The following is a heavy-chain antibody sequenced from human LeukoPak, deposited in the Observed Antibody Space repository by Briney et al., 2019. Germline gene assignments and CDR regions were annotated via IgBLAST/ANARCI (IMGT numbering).Heavy chain of an antibody. J-gene: IGHJ4*02. D-gene: IGHD6-19*01. V-gene: IGHV4-59*01. Sequence: PSETLSLTCTVSGGSISSYYWSWIRQPPGKGLEWIGYIYYSGSTNYNPSLKSRVTISVDTSKNQFSLKLSSVTAADTAVHYCARAEGGYSSGWFDYWGQGTLVTVSS. CDR1: GGSISSYY. CDR2: IYYSGST. CDR3: ARAEGGYSSGWFDY.